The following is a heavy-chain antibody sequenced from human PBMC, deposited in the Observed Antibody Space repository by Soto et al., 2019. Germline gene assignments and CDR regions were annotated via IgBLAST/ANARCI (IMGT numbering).Heavy chain of an antibody. V-gene: IGHV4-4*02. J-gene: IGHJ4*02. CDR2: IYHSGST. CDR3: ARGLITGSQYSGGWHYFDS. CDR1: GGSISSSNW. D-gene: IGHD1-26*01. Sequence: SETLSLTCAVSGGSISSSNWWNWVRQPPGKGQEWIGQIYHSGSTNYNPSLKSRVTISVHTSNSQFSLELSSVTAADTAVYYCARGLITGSQYSGGWHYFDSWGQGTPVTVSS.